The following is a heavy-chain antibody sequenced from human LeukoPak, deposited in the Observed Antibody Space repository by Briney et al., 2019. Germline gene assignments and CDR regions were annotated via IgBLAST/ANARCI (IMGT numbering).Heavy chain of an antibody. Sequence: PGGSLRLSCAASGFTFSSYEMNWVRQAPGKGLEWVSSINSISTYIHYADSVKGRFTISRDNAKNSLYLQMNSLGAEDTAVYYCLGGGNLGQGTLVTVSS. V-gene: IGHV3-21*01. J-gene: IGHJ4*02. CDR3: LGGGN. CDR1: GFTFSSYE. CDR2: INSISTYI. D-gene: IGHD4-23*01.